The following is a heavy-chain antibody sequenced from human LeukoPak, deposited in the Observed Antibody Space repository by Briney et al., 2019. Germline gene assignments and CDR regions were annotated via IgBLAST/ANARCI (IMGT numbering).Heavy chain of an antibody. D-gene: IGHD2-8*01. Sequence: ASVKVSCKVSGYTLTELFMHWVRQAPGKGLEWMGGFDPEDGETIYAQKFQGRVTMTEDTSTDTAYMELSSLRSEDTAVYYCAKNGPPQIAQRWFDPWGQGTLVTVSS. J-gene: IGHJ5*02. CDR1: GYTLTELF. CDR2: FDPEDGET. CDR3: AKNGPPQIAQRWFDP. V-gene: IGHV1-24*01.